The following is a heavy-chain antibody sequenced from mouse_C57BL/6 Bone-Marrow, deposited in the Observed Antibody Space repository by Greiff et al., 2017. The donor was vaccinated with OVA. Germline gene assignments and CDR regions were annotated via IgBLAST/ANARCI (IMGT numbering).Heavy chain of an antibody. CDR2: IDPSDSYT. J-gene: IGHJ2*01. D-gene: IGHD1-1*01. CDR3: AREGPYYYGSSSFDY. V-gene: IGHV1-69*01. Sequence: QVQLQQPGAELVMPGASVKLSCKASGYTFTSYWMNWVKQRPGQGLEWIGEIDPSDSYTNYNQKFKGKSTLTVDKSSSTAYMQLSSLTSEDSAVYYCAREGPYYYGSSSFDYWGQGTTLTVSS. CDR1: GYTFTSYW.